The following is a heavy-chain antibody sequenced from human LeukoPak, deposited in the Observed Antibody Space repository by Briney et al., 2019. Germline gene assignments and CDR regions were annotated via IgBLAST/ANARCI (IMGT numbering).Heavy chain of an antibody. V-gene: IGHV3-30-3*01. D-gene: IGHD2-15*01. CDR2: ISCDGSNK. CDR1: GFTFSNYA. Sequence: GGSLRLSCAASGFTFSNYAMHWVRQAPGKGLEWVAVISCDGSNKYYADSVKGRFTISRDNSKDTLYLQMNSLRVEDTAMYYCARSRYCSGGSCYFGSWFDPWGQGTLVTVS. J-gene: IGHJ5*02. CDR3: ARSRYCSGGSCYFGSWFDP.